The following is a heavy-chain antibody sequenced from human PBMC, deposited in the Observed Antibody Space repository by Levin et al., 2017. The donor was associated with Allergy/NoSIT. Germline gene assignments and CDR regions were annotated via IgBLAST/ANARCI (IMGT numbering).Heavy chain of an antibody. J-gene: IGHJ6*03. CDR2: IIPIFGTA. Sequence: KISCKASGGTFSSYAISWVRQAPGQGLEWMGGIIPIFGTANYAQKFQGRVTITADKSTSTAYMELSSLRSEDTAVYYCARTWNDVTYYYYYMDVWGKGTTVTVSS. CDR3: ARTWNDVTYYYYYMDV. CDR1: GGTFSSYA. V-gene: IGHV1-69*06. D-gene: IGHD1-1*01.